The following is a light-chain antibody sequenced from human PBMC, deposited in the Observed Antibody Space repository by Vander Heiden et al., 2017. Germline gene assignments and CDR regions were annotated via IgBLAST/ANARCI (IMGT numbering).Light chain of an antibody. Sequence: EIVLTKLPDFQSVTPKDKVTITCRASQSIGSSLHWYQQKPDQAPKLLIKYASQSFSGVPSRFSGSGSGTDFTLTINSLEAEDAATYYCHQSGSLPYTFGQGTKLEIK. J-gene: IGKJ2*01. CDR2: YAS. CDR3: HQSGSLPYT. CDR1: QSIGSS. V-gene: IGKV6-21*01.